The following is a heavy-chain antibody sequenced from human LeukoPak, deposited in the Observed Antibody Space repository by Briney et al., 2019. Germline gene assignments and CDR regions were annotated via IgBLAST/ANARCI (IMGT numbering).Heavy chain of an antibody. CDR2: INPNSGGT. CDR1: GYTFTGYY. V-gene: IGHV1-2*04. D-gene: IGHD5-12*01. CDR3: ARPPGGGYEGLFDY. J-gene: IGHJ4*02. Sequence: ASVKISCKASGYTFTGYYMHWVRQAPGQGLEWMGWINPNSGGTNYAQKFQGWVTMTRDTSISTAYMELSRLRSDDTAVYYCARPPGGGYEGLFDYGGRGPLVTVPS.